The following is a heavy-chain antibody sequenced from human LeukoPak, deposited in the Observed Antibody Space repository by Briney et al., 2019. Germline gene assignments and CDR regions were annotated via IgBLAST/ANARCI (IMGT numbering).Heavy chain of an antibody. Sequence: PSQTLSLTCTVSGGSISSGDYYWSWIRQPPGKGLEWIGYIYYSGSTDYNPSLKSRLTMSIDTSKNQFSLKLSSVTAADTAVYFCARDQEHCSGTSCYPYWYDSWGQGTLVTVSS. J-gene: IGHJ5*01. CDR1: GGSISSGDYY. CDR2: IYYSGST. CDR3: ARDQEHCSGTSCYPYWYDS. V-gene: IGHV4-30-4*01. D-gene: IGHD2-2*01.